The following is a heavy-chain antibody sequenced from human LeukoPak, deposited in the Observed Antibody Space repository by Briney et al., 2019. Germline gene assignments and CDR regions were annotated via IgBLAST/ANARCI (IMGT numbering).Heavy chain of an antibody. CDR3: ASPSSSSSTYDY. J-gene: IGHJ4*02. Sequence: KPSETLSLTCSASGGSISSSSYYWGWIRQPPGKGLEWIGSINYNGNTYYNASLKSRVTISVDTSKNQFSLKLSSVTAADTAVYYCASPSSSSSTYDYWGQGTLVTVSS. V-gene: IGHV4-39*01. D-gene: IGHD6-6*01. CDR2: INYNGNT. CDR1: GGSISSSSYY.